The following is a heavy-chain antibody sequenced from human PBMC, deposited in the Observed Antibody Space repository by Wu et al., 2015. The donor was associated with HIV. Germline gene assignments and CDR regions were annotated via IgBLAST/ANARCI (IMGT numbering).Heavy chain of an antibody. J-gene: IGHJ1*01. D-gene: IGHD3-10*01. Sequence: QVQLVQSGAEVRKPGASVKVSCKTSGYTFTGYYLHWVRQAPGQGLEWMGWINDDTGDTRYAQKFEGRVSLTRDTAISTAFMDLSGLTPDDTAIYYCARSDFGSGTLASHWGQGTLVTVSA. CDR2: INDDTGDT. CDR1: GYTFTGYY. CDR3: ARSDFGSGTLASH. V-gene: IGHV1-2*02.